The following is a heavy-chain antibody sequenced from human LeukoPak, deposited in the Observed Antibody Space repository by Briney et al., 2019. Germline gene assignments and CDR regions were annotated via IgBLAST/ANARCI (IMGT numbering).Heavy chain of an antibody. D-gene: IGHD5-18*01. CDR1: GFTFSDYY. J-gene: IGHJ1*01. Sequence: GGSLRLSCAASGFTFSDYYMSWIRQAPGKGLEWVSYISSSGSAIYYADSVKGRFTISRDNAKNSLYLQMNSLRAEDTAVYYCARTRVDTAMVKHWGQGTLVTVSS. CDR3: ARTRVDTAMVKH. V-gene: IGHV3-11*01. CDR2: ISSSGSAI.